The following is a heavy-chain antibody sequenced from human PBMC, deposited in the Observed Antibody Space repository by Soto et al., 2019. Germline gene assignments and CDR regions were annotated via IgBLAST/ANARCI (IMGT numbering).Heavy chain of an antibody. CDR1: GASITNYY. CDR3: ARWILAARPHNAFDI. Sequence: SETLSLTCTVSGASITNYYWSWIRQPPGRGLEWIGHFYNSGNINYNPSLKSRVTISIDTSKNQFSLKLNSVTAADTAVYYCARWILAARPHNAFDIWGQGTMVTVSS. D-gene: IGHD6-6*01. CDR2: FYNSGNI. J-gene: IGHJ3*02. V-gene: IGHV4-59*12.